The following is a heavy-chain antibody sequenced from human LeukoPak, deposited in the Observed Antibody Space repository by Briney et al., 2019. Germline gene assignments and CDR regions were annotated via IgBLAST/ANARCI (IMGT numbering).Heavy chain of an antibody. Sequence: GGSLRLSCAASGFTVSDNYMTWVRQAPGKGLEWVSVFYNTGYTYYADSVKGRFTISRDHSKNSLYLQINTLRAEDTAVYYCAKESPSAGLEYWGQGTLVTVSS. CDR2: FYNTGYT. J-gene: IGHJ4*02. D-gene: IGHD3-3*01. CDR3: AKESPSAGLEY. V-gene: IGHV3-53*01. CDR1: GFTVSDNY.